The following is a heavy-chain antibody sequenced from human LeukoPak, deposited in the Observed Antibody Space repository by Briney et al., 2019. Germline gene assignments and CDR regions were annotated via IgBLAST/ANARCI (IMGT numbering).Heavy chain of an antibody. Sequence: ASVKVSCKAPGYTFTSYDINWVRQATGQGLEWMGWMNPNSGNTGYAQKFQGRATMTRNTSISTAYMELSSLRSDDTAVYYCASAVYYDFWSGTRLGPAYNWFDPWGQGTLVTVSS. J-gene: IGHJ5*02. CDR3: ASAVYYDFWSGTRLGPAYNWFDP. D-gene: IGHD3-3*01. CDR2: MNPNSGNT. V-gene: IGHV1-8*01. CDR1: GYTFTSYD.